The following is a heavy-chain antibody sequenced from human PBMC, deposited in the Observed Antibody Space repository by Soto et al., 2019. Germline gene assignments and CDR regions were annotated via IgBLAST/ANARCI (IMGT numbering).Heavy chain of an antibody. V-gene: IGHV3-23*01. D-gene: IGHD2-15*01. CDR1: GFTFSSYA. CDR3: AKDRLEYCSGGSCSSFFDY. Sequence: GGSLRLSCAASGFTFSSYAMSWVRQAPGKGLEWVSAISGSGGSTYYADSVKGRFTISRDNSKNTLYLQMNSLRAEDTAVYYCAKDRLEYCSGGSCSSFFDYWGQGTQVTVSS. J-gene: IGHJ4*02. CDR2: ISGSGGST.